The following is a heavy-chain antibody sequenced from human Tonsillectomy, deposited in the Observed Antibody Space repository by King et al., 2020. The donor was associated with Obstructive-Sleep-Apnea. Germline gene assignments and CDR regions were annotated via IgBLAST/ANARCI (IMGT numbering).Heavy chain of an antibody. J-gene: IGHJ4*02. Sequence: VQLQESGPGLVKPSETLSLTCTVSGGSISSYFWSWIRQPPGKGLEWIGFIYYSGSTNYNPSLKSRVTISGDTSKNQFSLKLSSVTAADTAVYFCARGQQGLLWFGESPYFDYWGQGTLVTVSS. CDR3: ARGQQGLLWFGESPYFDY. CDR1: GGSISSYF. D-gene: IGHD3-10*01. V-gene: IGHV4-59*01. CDR2: IYYSGST.